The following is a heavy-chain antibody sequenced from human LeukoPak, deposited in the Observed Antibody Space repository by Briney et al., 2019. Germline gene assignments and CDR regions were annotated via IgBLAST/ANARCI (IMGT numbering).Heavy chain of an antibody. CDR3: VRKALGYRLGYGDY. CDR2: ISANGGST. Sequence: GGSLRLSCAASGSTFSTYAMSWVRQAPGKGLEWVSAISANGGSTFYADSVKGRVTVSRDSSKDTLYLQMNSLRAEDTAVYFCVRKALGYRLGYGDYWGQGTLVTASS. V-gene: IGHV3-23*01. J-gene: IGHJ4*02. D-gene: IGHD5-12*01. CDR1: GSTFSTYA.